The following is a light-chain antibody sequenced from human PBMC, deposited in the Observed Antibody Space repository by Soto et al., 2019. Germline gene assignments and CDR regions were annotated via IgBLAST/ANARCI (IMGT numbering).Light chain of an antibody. V-gene: IGLV2-23*01. CDR1: SSDVGSYNL. J-gene: IGLJ2*01. CDR2: EGI. Sequence: QSALTQPVSVSGSPGQSITISCTGTSSDVGSYNLVSWYQQHPGKAPKLIIYEGIKRPSGVSNRFSASKSDNTASLTISGLQAEDESDYYCCSYAGGTTSYVVFGRGTKLTVL. CDR3: CSYAGGTTSYVV.